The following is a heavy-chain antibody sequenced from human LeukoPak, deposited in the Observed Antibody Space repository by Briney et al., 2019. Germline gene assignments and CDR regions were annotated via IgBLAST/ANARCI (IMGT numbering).Heavy chain of an antibody. CDR2: IYTSGST. CDR3: ARDREGRYSYGNFFDY. CDR1: GGSISSYY. D-gene: IGHD5-18*01. J-gene: IGHJ4*02. V-gene: IGHV4-4*07. Sequence: SETLSLTCTVSGGSISSYYWSWIRQPAGKGLEWIGRIYTSGSTNYNPSLKSRVTMSVDTSKNQFSLKLSSVTAADTAVYYCARDREGRYSYGNFFDYWGQGTLVTVSP.